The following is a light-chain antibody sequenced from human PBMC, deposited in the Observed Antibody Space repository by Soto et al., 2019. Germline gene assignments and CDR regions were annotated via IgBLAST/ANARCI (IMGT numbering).Light chain of an antibody. CDR3: VQYNIYPWK. Sequence: DIQMTQSPSSLCASVGDSVTITCLPSQDIRNDLGWFQVKPGKAPKSLIYAASRLQSGVPSRFSGSGSETELSLTIINLQPQDFATYFCVQYNIYPWKFGQRTK. CDR1: QDIRND. V-gene: IGKV1-17*02. CDR2: AAS. J-gene: IGKJ1*01.